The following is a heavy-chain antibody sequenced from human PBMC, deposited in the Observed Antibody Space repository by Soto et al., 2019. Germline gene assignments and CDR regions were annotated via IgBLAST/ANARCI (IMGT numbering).Heavy chain of an antibody. D-gene: IGHD3-22*01. CDR3: ARVRLVTMIVADNYYGMDV. V-gene: IGHV4-34*01. CDR2: INHSGST. Sequence: PSETLSLTCAVYGGSFSGYYWSWIRQPPGKGLEWIGEINHSGSTNYNPSLKSRVTISVDTSKNQFSLKLSSVTAADTAVYYCARVRLVTMIVADNYYGMDVWGQGTTVTVSS. CDR1: GGSFSGYY. J-gene: IGHJ6*02.